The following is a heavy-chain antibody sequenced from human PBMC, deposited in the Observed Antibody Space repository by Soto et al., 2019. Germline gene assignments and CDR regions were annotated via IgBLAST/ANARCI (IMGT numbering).Heavy chain of an antibody. CDR1: GGTFSTSA. V-gene: IGHV1-69*01. Sequence: QVQLVQSGAEVKKPGSSVKVSCKASGGTFSTSAISWERQAPGQGLEWMGGIIPISGPAKYAQKFQVRVTITADEGLNTVYMELSSLRSEDTAVYYCAQREQIYISGIYSFNCHGLDVWGQGTTVSVSS. CDR2: IIPISGPA. D-gene: IGHD3-10*01. J-gene: IGHJ6*02. CDR3: AQREQIYISGIYSFNCHGLDV.